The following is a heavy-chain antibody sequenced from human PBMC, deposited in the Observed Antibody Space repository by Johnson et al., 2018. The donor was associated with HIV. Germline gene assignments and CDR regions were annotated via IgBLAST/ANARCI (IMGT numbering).Heavy chain of an antibody. D-gene: IGHD2-8*01. CDR2: TSYDGGNK. J-gene: IGHJ3*02. CDR3: AKARVYESTGQDAFDI. Sequence: QVQLVESGGGVVQPGRALRLSCAASGFTFSNSAMHWVRQAPGQGLEWVAVTSYDGGNKYYADSVKGRFTISRDNSNNTLYLQMNSLRAEDTAVYYCAKARVYESTGQDAFDIWGQGTMVTVSA. V-gene: IGHV3-30*04. CDR1: GFTFSNSA.